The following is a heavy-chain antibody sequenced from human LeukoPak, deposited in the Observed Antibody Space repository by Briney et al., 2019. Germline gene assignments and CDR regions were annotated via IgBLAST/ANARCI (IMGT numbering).Heavy chain of an antibody. CDR1: GFTFSSYA. CDR2: ISYDGSNK. D-gene: IGHD2-8*01. CDR3: ARERVVLMVYASTNAFDI. Sequence: GRSLRPSCAASGFTFSSYAMHWVRQAPGKGLEWVAVISYDGSNKYYADSVKGRFTISRDNSKNTLYLQMNSLRAEDTAVYYCARERVVLMVYASTNAFDIWGQGTMVTVSS. V-gene: IGHV3-30-3*01. J-gene: IGHJ3*02.